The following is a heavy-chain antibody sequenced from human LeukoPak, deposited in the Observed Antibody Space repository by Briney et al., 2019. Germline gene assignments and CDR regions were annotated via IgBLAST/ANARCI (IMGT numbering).Heavy chain of an antibody. CDR3: AREMKYCSGGSCYSGAFDY. D-gene: IGHD2-15*01. CDR1: GYTFTSYD. J-gene: IGHJ4*02. V-gene: IGHV1-8*01. CDR2: MNPNSGNT. Sequence: ASVKLCCKASGYTFTSYDINWVRQATGHGLKWMGWMNPNSGNTGYAQKFQGRVTMTRNTSISTAYMELSSLRSEDTAVYYCAREMKYCSGGSCYSGAFDYWGQGTLVTVSS.